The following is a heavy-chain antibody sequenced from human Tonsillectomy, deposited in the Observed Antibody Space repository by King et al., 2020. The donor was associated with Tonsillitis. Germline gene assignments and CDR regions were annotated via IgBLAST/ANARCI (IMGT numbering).Heavy chain of an antibody. CDR2: ISYDGSNK. CDR3: AIPYYDILTGYYKDAFDI. J-gene: IGHJ3*02. V-gene: IGHV3-30-3*01. CDR1: GFTFSSYA. D-gene: IGHD3-9*01. Sequence: VQLVESGGGVVQPGRSLRLSCAASGFTFSSYAMHWVRQAPGKGVEWVAVISYDGSNKSYSDSVQGRLSISRDNSKNTLYLQMNSLRAEDTAVYYCAIPYYDILTGYYKDAFDIWGQGTMVTVSS.